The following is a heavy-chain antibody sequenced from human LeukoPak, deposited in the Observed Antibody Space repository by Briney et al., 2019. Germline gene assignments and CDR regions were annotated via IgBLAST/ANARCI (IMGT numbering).Heavy chain of an antibody. CDR1: GFTFSGFW. D-gene: IGHD2-2*01. CDR2: ISFDGSDA. Sequence: GGSLRLSCAASGFTFSGFWVHWVRQAPGKGLVWVSCISFDGSDATYADSVKGRFTISRDNSKNTLYLQMNSLRAEDTAVYYCAKDGDDIVVVPAATWGQGTLVTVSS. J-gene: IGHJ4*02. CDR3: AKDGDDIVVVPAAT. V-gene: IGHV3-74*01.